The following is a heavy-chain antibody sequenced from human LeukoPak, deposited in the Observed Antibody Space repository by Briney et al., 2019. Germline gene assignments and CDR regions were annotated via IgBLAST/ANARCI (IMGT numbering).Heavy chain of an antibody. Sequence: ASVKVSCKASGYTFTGYYMHWVRQAPGQGLEWMGWINPNSGGTNYAQKFQGRVTMTRDTSISTAYMELSRLRSDDTAVYYWARDLSLLWFGEFSWGQGTLVTVSS. J-gene: IGHJ4*02. CDR3: ARDLSLLWFGEFS. D-gene: IGHD3-10*01. CDR1: GYTFTGYY. CDR2: INPNSGGT. V-gene: IGHV1-2*02.